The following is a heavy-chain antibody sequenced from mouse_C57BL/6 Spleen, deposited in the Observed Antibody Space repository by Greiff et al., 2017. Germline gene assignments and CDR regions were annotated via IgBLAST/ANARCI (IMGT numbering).Heavy chain of an antibody. V-gene: IGHV1-80*01. CDR2: IYPGDGDT. Sequence: VKLMESGAELVKPGASVKISCKASGYAFRSYWMNWVKQRPGKGLEWIGQIYPGDGDTNYNGKFKGKATLTADKSSSTAYMQLSSLTSEDSAVYFGARVTGTPAWFAYWGQGTLVTVSA. CDR3: ARVTGTPAWFAY. J-gene: IGHJ3*01. CDR1: GYAFRSYW. D-gene: IGHD4-1*01.